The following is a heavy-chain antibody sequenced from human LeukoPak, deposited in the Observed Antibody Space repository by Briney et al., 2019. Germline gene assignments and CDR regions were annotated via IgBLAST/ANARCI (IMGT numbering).Heavy chain of an antibody. CDR3: ARDLTGATFDY. J-gene: IGHJ4*02. Sequence: ASVKVSCKASGYTFTSYDINWVRQATGQGLEWMGWISAYNGNTNYAQKLQGRVTMTTDTSTSTAYMELRSLRSDDTAVYYCARDLTGATFDYWGQGTLVTVSS. D-gene: IGHD7-27*01. CDR2: ISAYNGNT. CDR1: GYTFTSYD. V-gene: IGHV1-18*01.